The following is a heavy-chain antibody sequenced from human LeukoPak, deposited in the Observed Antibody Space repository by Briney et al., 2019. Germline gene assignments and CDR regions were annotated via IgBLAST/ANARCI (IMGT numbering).Heavy chain of an antibody. CDR1: GGSIRSSSYY. CDR2: IYYSGST. Sequence: PSETLSLTCTVSGGSIRSSSYYWGWIRQPPGKGLEWIGSIYYSGSTYYNPPLKSRVTISVDTSKNQFSLKLSSVTAADTAVYYCARHAIAIAAAGLFDYWGQGTLVTVSS. CDR3: ARHAIAIAAAGLFDY. D-gene: IGHD6-13*01. V-gene: IGHV4-39*01. J-gene: IGHJ4*02.